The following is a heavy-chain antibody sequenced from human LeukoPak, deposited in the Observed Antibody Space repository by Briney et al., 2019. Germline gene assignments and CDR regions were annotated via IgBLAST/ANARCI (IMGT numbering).Heavy chain of an antibody. CDR2: IYTSGST. D-gene: IGHD6-19*01. Sequence: PSETLSLTCTVSGGSISSYYWSWIRQPAGKRLEWIGRIYTSGSTNYNPSLKSRVTMSVDTSKNQFSLKLSSVTAADTAVYYCARDSVAQQWLVGQYYFDYWGQGTLVTVSS. J-gene: IGHJ4*02. CDR3: ARDSVAQQWLVGQYYFDY. CDR1: GGSISSYY. V-gene: IGHV4-4*07.